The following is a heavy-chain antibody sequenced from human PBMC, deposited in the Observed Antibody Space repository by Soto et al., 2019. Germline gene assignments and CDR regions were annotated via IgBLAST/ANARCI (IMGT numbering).Heavy chain of an antibody. V-gene: IGHV3-23*01. CDR1: GFTFSSHA. CDR3: AKDLQFSGWLSAQTFDY. J-gene: IGHJ4*02. CDR2: ITGSGDST. D-gene: IGHD6-19*01. Sequence: GGSLRLSCAVSGFTFSSHAMSWVRQAPGKGLECVSSITGSGDSTYYADSVKGRFTISRDKSKGTLYLQMNSLRAEDTAVYYYAKDLQFSGWLSAQTFDYWGQGTQVTVSS.